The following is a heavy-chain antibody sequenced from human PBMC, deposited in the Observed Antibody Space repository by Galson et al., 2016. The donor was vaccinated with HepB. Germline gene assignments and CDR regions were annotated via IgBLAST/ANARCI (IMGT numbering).Heavy chain of an antibody. CDR3: ARDRRGGSNTLDY. J-gene: IGHJ4*02. Sequence: SLRLSCAASGLSVSDAYMNWVRQAPGKGLEWVSVLYAGGETYYADSVKGRFTISRDNSKNTLYLHMNSLRAEDTAVYYCARDRRGGSNTLDYWGQGTLVTVSS. V-gene: IGHV3-66*02. CDR1: GLSVSDAY. CDR2: LYAGGET. D-gene: IGHD1-26*01.